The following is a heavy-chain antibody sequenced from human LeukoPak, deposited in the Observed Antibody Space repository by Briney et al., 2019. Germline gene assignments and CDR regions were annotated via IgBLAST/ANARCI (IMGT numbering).Heavy chain of an antibody. Sequence: SETLSLTCTVSGGSISSYYWSWIRQPAGKGLEWIGRIYTSGSTNYNPSPKSRVTISVDTSNNQFSLKLSSVTAADTAVYYCACLTTADAFDIWGQGTMVTVSS. J-gene: IGHJ3*02. CDR2: IYTSGST. D-gene: IGHD3-22*01. CDR1: GGSISSYY. CDR3: ACLTTADAFDI. V-gene: IGHV4-4*07.